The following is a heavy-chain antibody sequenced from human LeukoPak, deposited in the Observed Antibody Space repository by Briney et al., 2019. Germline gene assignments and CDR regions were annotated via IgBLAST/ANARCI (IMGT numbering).Heavy chain of an antibody. CDR2: INSDGGST. J-gene: IGHJ4*02. D-gene: IGHD6-19*01. Sequence: GGSLRLSCAASGFTFSSYWMHWVRQAPGKGLVWVSRINSDGGSTSYADSVKGRFTISRDNAKNTLYLQMNSLRAEDTAVYYCARGSGPSGPFDYWGQGTLVTVSS. CDR1: GFTFSSYW. CDR3: ARGSGPSGPFDY. V-gene: IGHV3-74*01.